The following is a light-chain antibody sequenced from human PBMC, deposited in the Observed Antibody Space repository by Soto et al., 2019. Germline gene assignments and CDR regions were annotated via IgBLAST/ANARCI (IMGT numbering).Light chain of an antibody. CDR1: QSISTW. CDR3: QQYNTYPWT. J-gene: IGKJ1*01. CDR2: DAL. V-gene: IGKV1-5*01. Sequence: DIQMTQSPSTLSASVGDRVTITCRASQSISTWLAWYQQKAGKAPKVLIYDALSLESGVQSRFSGSGSGTEFTLTISSLEPDDFTTYFCQQYNTYPWTFGQGTKVDIK.